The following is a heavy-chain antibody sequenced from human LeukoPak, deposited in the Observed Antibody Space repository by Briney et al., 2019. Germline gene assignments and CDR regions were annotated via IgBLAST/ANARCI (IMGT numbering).Heavy chain of an antibody. Sequence: GASVKVSCKASGYTFTSYGISWVRQAPGQGLEWMGWINPNSGGTNYAQKFQGRVTMTRDTSISTAYMELSRLRSDDTAVYYCARGNKQKWYQLLPLPGNNWFDPWGQGTLVTVSS. D-gene: IGHD2-2*01. J-gene: IGHJ5*02. CDR1: GYTFTSYG. CDR3: ARGNKQKWYQLLPLPGNNWFDP. CDR2: INPNSGGT. V-gene: IGHV1-2*02.